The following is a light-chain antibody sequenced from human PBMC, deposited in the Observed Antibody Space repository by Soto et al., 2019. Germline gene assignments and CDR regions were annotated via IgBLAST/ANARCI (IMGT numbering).Light chain of an antibody. CDR2: GAS. CDR3: QQGYSISWT. Sequence: DIQMTQSPSSLSASVGDRVTITCWASQSISSYLNWYQQRPGKAPKVLIYGASTLQSGVPSRFSGSGSGTEFTLTISSLQPEDFATYYCQQGYSISWTFGQGTKVEIK. J-gene: IGKJ1*01. CDR1: QSISSY. V-gene: IGKV1-39*01.